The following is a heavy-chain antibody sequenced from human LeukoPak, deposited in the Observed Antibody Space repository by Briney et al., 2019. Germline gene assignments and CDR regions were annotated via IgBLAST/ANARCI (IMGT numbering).Heavy chain of an antibody. D-gene: IGHD4-17*01. J-gene: IGHJ6*02. CDR1: GFVFSSQD. V-gene: IGHV3-23*01. Sequence: GGSLRLSCAASGFVFSSQDMGWVRQAPGKGLEWVSAISDGGSRTYYADSVKGRFTISRDNSKNTLYLQMNSLRAEDTAVYYCARDTVTTFRFRDYYYYGMDVWGQGTTVTVSS. CDR2: ISDGGSRT. CDR3: ARDTVTTFRFRDYYYYGMDV.